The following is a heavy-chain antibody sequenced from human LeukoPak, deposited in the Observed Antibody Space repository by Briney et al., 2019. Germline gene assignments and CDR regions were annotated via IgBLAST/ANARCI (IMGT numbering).Heavy chain of an antibody. V-gene: IGHV4-61*02. D-gene: IGHD2-2*01. CDR1: GGSISSGSYY. J-gene: IGHJ4*02. CDR2: IYTSGST. CDR3: ARGWPAAKVDY. Sequence: SETLSLTCTVSGGSISSGSYYWSWLRQPAGKGLEWIGRIYTSGSTNYNPSLKSRVTISVDTSKNQFSLKLSSVTAADTAVYYCARGWPAAKVDYWGQGTLVTVSS.